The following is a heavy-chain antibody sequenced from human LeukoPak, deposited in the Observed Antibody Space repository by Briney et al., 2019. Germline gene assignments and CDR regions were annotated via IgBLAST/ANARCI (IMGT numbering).Heavy chain of an antibody. V-gene: IGHV3-74*01. D-gene: IGHD5-24*01. CDR1: GFTFSTYW. CDR3: ANGRGPNTGPTLDY. J-gene: IGHJ4*02. CDR2: INSDGSST. Sequence: GGSLRLSCAASGFTFSTYWMHWVRQAPGKGLVWVSLINSDGSSTNYADSVKGRFTISRDNAKDTLYLQMNSLRAEDTAVYYCANGRGPNTGPTLDYWGQGTLVTVSS.